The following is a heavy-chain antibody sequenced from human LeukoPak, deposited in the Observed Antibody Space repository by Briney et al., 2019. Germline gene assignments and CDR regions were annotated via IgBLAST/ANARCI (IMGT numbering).Heavy chain of an antibody. CDR2: IRYDGSNK. CDR3: ARAPDTMIVVVTPRAFDI. CDR1: RFTFRSYG. D-gene: IGHD3-22*01. Sequence: GGSLRLSCAASRFTFRSYGMHWVRQAPGKGLEWVAFIRYDGSNKYYADSVKGRFTISRDNSKNTLYLQMNSLRAEDTAVYYCARAPDTMIVVVTPRAFDIWGQGTMVTVSS. J-gene: IGHJ3*02. V-gene: IGHV3-30*02.